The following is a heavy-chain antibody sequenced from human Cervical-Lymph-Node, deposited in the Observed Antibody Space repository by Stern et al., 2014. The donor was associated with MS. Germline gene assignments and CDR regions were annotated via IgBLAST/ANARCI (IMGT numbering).Heavy chain of an antibody. CDR2: INPNSGAT. J-gene: IGHJ4*02. D-gene: IGHD1-26*01. CDR3: ARISLGSGIDY. Sequence: QLVQSGAEVKKPGASVKVTCKTSENTFTGYYIHWVRQAPCQGLALMGWINPNSGATNYAQRFQDRVSLTSDTSNSLAYMELDRLTSGDTAVYYCARISLGSGIDYWGQGSLVTVSS. V-gene: IGHV1-2*02. CDR1: ENTFTGYY.